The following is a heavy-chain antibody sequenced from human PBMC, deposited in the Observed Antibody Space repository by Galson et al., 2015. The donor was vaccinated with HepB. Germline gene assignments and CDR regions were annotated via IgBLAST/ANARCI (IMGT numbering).Heavy chain of an antibody. D-gene: IGHD2-15*01. Sequence: SVKVSCKASGYTFSSYSITWVRQAPGQGLEWMGWINAGNGDTKYSHHFQGRVTITRDTSASTAYMELSSLRSEDMAVYYCARGARGGGMDVWGQGTTVTVSS. CDR1: GYTFSSYS. V-gene: IGHV1-3*03. J-gene: IGHJ6*02. CDR2: INAGNGDT. CDR3: ARGARGGGMDV.